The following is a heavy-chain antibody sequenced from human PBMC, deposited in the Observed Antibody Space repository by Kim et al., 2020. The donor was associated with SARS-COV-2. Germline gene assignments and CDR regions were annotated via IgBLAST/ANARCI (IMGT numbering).Heavy chain of an antibody. D-gene: IGHD2-2*02. CDR3: ARGSLGYCSSTSCYTGFPVIDY. Sequence: SETLSLTCAVYGGSFSGYYWSWIRQPPGKGLEWIGEINHSGSTNYNPSLKSRVTISVDTSKNQFSLKLSSVTAADTAVYYCARGSLGYCSSTSCYTGFPVIDYWGQGTLVTVSS. CDR1: GGSFSGYY. CDR2: INHSGST. J-gene: IGHJ4*02. V-gene: IGHV4-34*01.